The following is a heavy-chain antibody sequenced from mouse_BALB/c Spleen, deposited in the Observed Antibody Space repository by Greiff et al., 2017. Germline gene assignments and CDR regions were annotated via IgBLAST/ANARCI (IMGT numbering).Heavy chain of an antibody. J-gene: IGHJ2*01. CDR2: ISSGGSYT. V-gene: IGHV5-6*01. D-gene: IGHD1-1*01. CDR3: ARLSTVLDY. CDR1: GFTFSSYG. Sequence: EVMLVESGGDLVKPGGSLKLSCAASGFTFSSYGMSWVRQTPDKRLEWVATISSGGSYTYYPDSVKGRFTISRDNAKNTLYLQMSSLKSEDTAMYYCARLSTVLDYWGQGTTLTVSS.